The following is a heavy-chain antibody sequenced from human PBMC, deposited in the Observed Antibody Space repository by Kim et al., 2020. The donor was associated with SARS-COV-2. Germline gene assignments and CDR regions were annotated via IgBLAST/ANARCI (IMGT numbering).Heavy chain of an antibody. CDR3: AKDDGGPWGYYDSSGYYYGMDV. V-gene: IGHV3-9*01. D-gene: IGHD3-22*01. CDR2: ISWNSGSI. J-gene: IGHJ6*02. CDR1: GFTFGDYA. Sequence: GGSLRLSCAASGFTFGDYAMHWVRQAPGKGLEWVSGISWNSGSIGYADSVKGRFTISRDNAKNSLYLQMNSLRAEDTALYYCAKDDGGPWGYYDSSGYYYGMDVWGQGTTVTVSS.